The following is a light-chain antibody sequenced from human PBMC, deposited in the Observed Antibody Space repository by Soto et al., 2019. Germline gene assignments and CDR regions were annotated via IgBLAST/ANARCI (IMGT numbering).Light chain of an antibody. CDR2: GAS. J-gene: IGKJ4*01. Sequence: EILMTQSPATLSVSPGERATLSCRASQSVSNKLVWYQQKPGQAPRLLIYGASSRATGIPDRFSGSGSGTDFTLTISRLEPEDFAVYYCQQYGSSRTFGGGTKVDIK. CDR3: QQYGSSRT. V-gene: IGKV3-20*01. CDR1: QSVSNK.